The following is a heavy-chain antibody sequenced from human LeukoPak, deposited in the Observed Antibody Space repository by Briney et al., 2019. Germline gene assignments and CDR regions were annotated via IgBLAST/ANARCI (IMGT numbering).Heavy chain of an antibody. CDR1: GVSISTYY. Sequence: PSETLSLTCTVSGVSISTYYWSWIRQPPGKGLEWIGYIYYSGTTNYNPSLKSRVTISIDTSKNQFSLKLSSVTAADTAVYYCARGQYYYDSSGSPDYWGQGTLVTVSS. V-gene: IGHV4-59*01. CDR2: IYYSGTT. J-gene: IGHJ4*02. D-gene: IGHD3-22*01. CDR3: ARGQYYYDSSGSPDY.